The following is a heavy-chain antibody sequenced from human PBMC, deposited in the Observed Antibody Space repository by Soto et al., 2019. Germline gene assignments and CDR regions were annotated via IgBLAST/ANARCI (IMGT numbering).Heavy chain of an antibody. Sequence: QVQLVQSGAEMKNPGASVKVSCKASGYPFTSYGISWVRQAPGQGLEWMGWISGFNDDTNHAQKLQGRVTMTKDTSTSTAYMELRSLKFDDTAVYYCARSGSYYPARNWFGPWGQGTLVTVSS. CDR2: ISGFNDDT. CDR1: GYPFTSYG. V-gene: IGHV1-18*01. J-gene: IGHJ5*02. CDR3: ARSGSYYPARNWFGP. D-gene: IGHD3-10*01.